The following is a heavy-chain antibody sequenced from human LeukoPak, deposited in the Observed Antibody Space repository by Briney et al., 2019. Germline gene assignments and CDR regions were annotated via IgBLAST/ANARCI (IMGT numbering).Heavy chain of an antibody. CDR3: ARARGGYSYGDRWFDP. D-gene: IGHD5-18*01. Sequence: GESLKISCKGSGYSFTSYWIGWVRQMPGKGLEWMGIIYPGDSDTRYSPSFQGQVTISADKSISTAYLQWSSLKASDTAMYYCARARGGYSYGDRWFDPWGQGTLVTVSS. CDR2: IYPGDSDT. V-gene: IGHV5-51*01. CDR1: GYSFTSYW. J-gene: IGHJ5*02.